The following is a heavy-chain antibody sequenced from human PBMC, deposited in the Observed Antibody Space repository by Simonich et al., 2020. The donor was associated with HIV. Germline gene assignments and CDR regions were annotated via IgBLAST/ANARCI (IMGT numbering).Heavy chain of an antibody. CDR3: ARLFNWNDGSTFDI. V-gene: IGHV4-4*02. Sequence: VQLQESGPGLVKPSETLSLPCAVSGGSISSSNWWRWVRQHPWKGLEWIGEIYHRGRTKYNPSLKSRGAISVDKTNNEFSLKLSSVTASDTAVYFCARLFNWNDGSTFDIWGQGTMVTVSS. D-gene: IGHD1-20*01. CDR2: IYHRGRT. CDR1: GGSISSSNW. J-gene: IGHJ3*02.